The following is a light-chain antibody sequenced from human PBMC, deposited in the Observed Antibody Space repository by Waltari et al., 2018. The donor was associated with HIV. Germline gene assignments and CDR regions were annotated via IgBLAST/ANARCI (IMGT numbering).Light chain of an antibody. V-gene: IGLV3-25*03. CDR1: ALPNKY. CDR3: QSADSSGTYV. J-gene: IGLJ1*01. CDR2: KDS. Sequence: SYDLTQPPSVSVSPGQTARITCPGDALPNKYPYWDQQRQSQAPLLVIFKDSERPSGIPERFSGSSSETTVTLTISGVQAEDEADYYCQSADSSGTYVFGTGTKVTVL.